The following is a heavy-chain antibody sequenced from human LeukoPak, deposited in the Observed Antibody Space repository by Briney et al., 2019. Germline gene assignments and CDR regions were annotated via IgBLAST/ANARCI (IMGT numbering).Heavy chain of an antibody. CDR1: GYTFTGYY. V-gene: IGHV1-2*06. Sequence: ASVKVSCKASGYTFTGYYIHWVRQAPGQGLEWMGRINPKSGGANYAQKFQGRVTMTRDTSNSTAYMELSRLRSVDTAVYYCARADFCSSGNCFDPWGQGTLVTVPS. CDR3: ARADFCSSGNCFDP. CDR2: INPKSGGA. D-gene: IGHD6-13*01. J-gene: IGHJ5*02.